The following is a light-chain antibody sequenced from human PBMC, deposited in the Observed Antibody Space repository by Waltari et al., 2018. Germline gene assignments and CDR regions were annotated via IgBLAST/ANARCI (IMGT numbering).Light chain of an antibody. CDR3: ATWDDSLSAWV. CDR2: RKN. Sequence: QSVLTQPPSASGTPGQRATISCSGRSPNIGSNFVYWYQQLPGTAPKLLIYRKNQRPSGVPDRFSGSKSGTSASLAISGLRSEDEADYYCATWDDSLSAWVFGGGTKLTVL. V-gene: IGLV1-47*01. CDR1: SPNIGSNF. J-gene: IGLJ3*02.